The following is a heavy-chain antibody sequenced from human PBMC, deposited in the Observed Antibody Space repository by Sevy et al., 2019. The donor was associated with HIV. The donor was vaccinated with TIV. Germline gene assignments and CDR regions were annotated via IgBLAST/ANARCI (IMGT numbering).Heavy chain of an antibody. V-gene: IGHV3-53*01. J-gene: IGHJ3*02. CDR3: ARDGTKQWLAGGGTFDI. CDR2: IYRGGST. CDR1: GFTVSNNY. D-gene: IGHD6-19*01. Sequence: GGSLRLSCAASGFTVSNNYMSWVRQAPGKGLEWVSVIYRGGSTYYADSVKGRLTISRDNSKNTLYLQMNRLIVEDTAVYYCARDGTKQWLAGGGTFDIWGQGTMVTVSS.